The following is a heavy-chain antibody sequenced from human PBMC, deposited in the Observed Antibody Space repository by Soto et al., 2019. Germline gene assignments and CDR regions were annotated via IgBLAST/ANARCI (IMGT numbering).Heavy chain of an antibody. CDR2: ISGSGGST. D-gene: IGHD2-2*01. J-gene: IGHJ6*02. CDR1: GFTFSSYA. CDR3: AKDRIVVVPAARMAYQSGMDV. Sequence: GGSLRLSCAASGFTFSSYAMSWVRQAPGKGLEWVSAISGSGGSTYYADSVKGRFTISRDNSKNTLYLQMNSLRAEDTAVYYCAKDRIVVVPAARMAYQSGMDVWGQGTTVTVSS. V-gene: IGHV3-23*01.